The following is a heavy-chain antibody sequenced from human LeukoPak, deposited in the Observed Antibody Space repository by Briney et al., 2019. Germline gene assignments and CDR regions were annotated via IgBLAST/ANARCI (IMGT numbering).Heavy chain of an antibody. Sequence: PGGSLRLSCAASGFTFDDYGMSWVRQAPGKGLEWVSGISWNGGSTGYADSVKGRFTISRDDAKNSLYLQMNSLRVEDTALYYCARDLAFTSTTDYGAWGQGTLVTVSS. D-gene: IGHD4-17*01. CDR3: ARDLAFTSTTDYGA. V-gene: IGHV3-20*04. J-gene: IGHJ5*02. CDR1: GFTFDDYG. CDR2: ISWNGGST.